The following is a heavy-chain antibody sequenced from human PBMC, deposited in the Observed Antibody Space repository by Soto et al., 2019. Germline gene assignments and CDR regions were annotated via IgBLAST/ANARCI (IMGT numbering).Heavy chain of an antibody. CDR2: ISYTGNT. V-gene: IGHV4-31*03. D-gene: IGHD2-2*01. CDR3: AGGHDASTVRY. CDR1: GGSISSGGTGSY. Sequence: QVQLQESGPGLVKPSQTLSLTCTVSGGSISSGGTGSYWTWIHQLPGKGLEWIGYISYTGNTSYNPSLKSGSTISTVAPELPFRLKLPSLAAGLTAVYFCAGGHDASTVRYWGQGPLVTVSS. J-gene: IGHJ4*02.